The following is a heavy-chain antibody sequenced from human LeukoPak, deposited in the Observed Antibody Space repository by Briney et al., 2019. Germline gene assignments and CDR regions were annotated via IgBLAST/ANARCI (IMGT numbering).Heavy chain of an antibody. Sequence: GGSLRLSCAASGFTFSSYSMNWVRQAPGKGLEWVSVIYSGGGTYHADSVKGRFTSSRDISKNTLYLQMNSLRADDTAVYYCARDGDYGDSRTLGYWGQGTLVTVSS. V-gene: IGHV3-53*01. D-gene: IGHD4-17*01. CDR3: ARDGDYGDSRTLGY. CDR2: IYSGGGT. CDR1: GFTFSSYS. J-gene: IGHJ4*02.